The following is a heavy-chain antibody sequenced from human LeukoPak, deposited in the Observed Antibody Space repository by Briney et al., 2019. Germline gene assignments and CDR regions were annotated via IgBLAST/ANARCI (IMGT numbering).Heavy chain of an antibody. CDR3: ARHVRSPTFDP. Sequence: PSETLSLTCTVFGASINTGSYYWAWIRQPPGKGLEWIGSIYYDESTYYSPSLKGRVTISHTSKNHFSLNLSSVTAADTAVYYCARHVRSPTFDPWGQGTLVTVSS. CDR1: GASINTGSYY. D-gene: IGHD6-6*01. V-gene: IGHV4-39*01. J-gene: IGHJ5*02. CDR2: IYYDEST.